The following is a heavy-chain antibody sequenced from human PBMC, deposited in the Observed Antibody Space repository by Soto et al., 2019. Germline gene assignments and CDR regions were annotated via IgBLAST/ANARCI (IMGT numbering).Heavy chain of an antibody. CDR1: GESFSGYY. Sequence: SKTLSLTCFVYGESFSGYYWSWIRQPPGKGLEWIGEINHSGSTNYNPSLKSRVTISVDTSKNQFSLKLSSVTAADTAVYYCARGCLRSCNNCFDPWCQVTRVTSSS. D-gene: IGHD4-17*01. J-gene: IGHJ5*02. CDR3: ARGCLRSCNNCFDP. CDR2: INHSGST. V-gene: IGHV4-34*01.